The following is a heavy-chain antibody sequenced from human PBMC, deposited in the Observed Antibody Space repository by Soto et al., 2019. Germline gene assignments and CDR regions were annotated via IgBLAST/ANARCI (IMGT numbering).Heavy chain of an antibody. CDR2: ISWNSGSI. Sequence: GGSLRLSCAASGFTFDDYAMHWVRQAPGKGLEWVSGISWNSGSIGYADSVKGRFTISRDNAKNSLYLQMNSLRAEDTALYYCAKGEGSSSWYGGVFDYWGQGTLVTVSS. V-gene: IGHV3-9*01. J-gene: IGHJ4*02. D-gene: IGHD6-13*01. CDR3: AKGEGSSSWYGGVFDY. CDR1: GFTFDDYA.